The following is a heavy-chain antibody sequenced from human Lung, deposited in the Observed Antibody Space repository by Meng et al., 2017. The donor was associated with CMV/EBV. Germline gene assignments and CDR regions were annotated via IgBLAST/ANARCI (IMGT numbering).Heavy chain of an antibody. CDR1: GGSLSGYC. Sequence: SETLSLTCAVHGGSLSGYCWAYLRLPPGKGLEWIGEINFSGNTYYNPSLESRLTMSLYTSKNQFTLELSSVTAAGTAVYYCGRGDAYFPETWGQGILVTVSS. CDR2: INFSGNT. D-gene: IGHD1-14*01. CDR3: GRGDAYFPET. V-gene: IGHV4-34*01. J-gene: IGHJ5*02.